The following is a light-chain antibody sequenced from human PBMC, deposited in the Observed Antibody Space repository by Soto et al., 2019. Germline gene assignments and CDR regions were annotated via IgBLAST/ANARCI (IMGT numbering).Light chain of an antibody. J-gene: IGKJ2*01. V-gene: IGKV3-11*01. CDR2: DAS. Sequence: TLSFSTRPQKPQYGRASQSVSSYLAWYQQKPGQAHRLLIYDASNRATGIPARFSGSGSGTDFTLTISCLEPEDFAVYYCQQPSKWTRRFG. CDR1: QSVSSY. CDR3: QQPSKWTRR.